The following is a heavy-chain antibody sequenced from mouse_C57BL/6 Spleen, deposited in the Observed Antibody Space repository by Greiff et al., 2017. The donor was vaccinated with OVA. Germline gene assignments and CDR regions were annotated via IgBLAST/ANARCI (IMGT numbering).Heavy chain of an antibody. V-gene: IGHV1-64*01. CDR1: GYTFTSYW. CDR3: ASIGTGAMDY. Sequence: VQLQQSGAELVKPGASVKLSCKASGYTFTSYWMHWVKQRPGQGLEWIGMIHPNSGSTNYNEKFKSKATLTVDKSSSTAYMQLSSLTSEDSAVYYCASIGTGAMDYWGQGTSVTVSS. D-gene: IGHD4-1*01. CDR2: IHPNSGST. J-gene: IGHJ4*01.